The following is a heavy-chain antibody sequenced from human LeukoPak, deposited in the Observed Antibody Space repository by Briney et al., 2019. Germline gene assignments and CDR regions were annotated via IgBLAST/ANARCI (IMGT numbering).Heavy chain of an antibody. Sequence: PGGSLRLSRAASGFTFSTYAMSWVRQAPGRGLEWVSAISGSSDTTYYADSVKGRFTISRDNSKNTLYLQMNSLRAEDTAVYYCANREGGYTYDPFDYWGQGTLVTVSS. CDR3: ANREGGYTYDPFDY. CDR1: GFTFSTYA. CDR2: ISGSSDTT. D-gene: IGHD5-18*01. V-gene: IGHV3-23*01. J-gene: IGHJ4*02.